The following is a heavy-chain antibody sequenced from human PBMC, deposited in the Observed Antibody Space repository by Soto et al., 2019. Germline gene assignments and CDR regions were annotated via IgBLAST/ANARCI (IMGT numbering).Heavy chain of an antibody. J-gene: IGHJ3*01. CDR3: ARQMGRSYDSTGYRDAFDV. CDR1: GGSMSSYD. D-gene: IGHD3-22*01. Sequence: QVQLQESGPRLVKPSETLSLTCTVSGGSMSSYDWSWIRQPPGKGLEWIGCIHSSGSTNYSGSTNYIPSIKSRVTMTVDTSKNQFSLKLSSVTAADTAVYYCARQMGRSYDSTGYRDAFDVWGQGTVVTVSS. CDR2: IHSSGSTNYSGST. V-gene: IGHV4-59*08.